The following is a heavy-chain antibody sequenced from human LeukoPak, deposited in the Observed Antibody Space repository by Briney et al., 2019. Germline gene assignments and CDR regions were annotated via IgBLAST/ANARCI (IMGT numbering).Heavy chain of an antibody. CDR1: GGSISSGGSS. J-gene: IGHJ3*02. V-gene: IGHV4-30-2*01. CDR3: ARGSIAVTEAFDI. Sequence: SQTLSLTCAVSGGSISSGGSSWSWIRQPPGTGLEWIGYIYHSGSTYYNPSLKSRVTISVDRSKNQFSLKLSSVTAADTAVYYCARGSIAVTEAFDIWGQGTMVTVSS. D-gene: IGHD6-19*01. CDR2: IYHSGST.